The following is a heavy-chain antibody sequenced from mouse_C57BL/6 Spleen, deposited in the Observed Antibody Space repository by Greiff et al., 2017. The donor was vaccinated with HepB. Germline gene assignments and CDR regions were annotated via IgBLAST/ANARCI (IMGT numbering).Heavy chain of an antibody. Sequence: VQWVESGAELVKPGASVKMSCKASGYTFTSYWITWVKQRPGQGLEWIGDIYPGSGSTNYNEKFKSKATLTVDTSSSTAYMQLSSLTSEDSAVYYCARSGDYDGDYYAMDYWGQGTSVTVSS. D-gene: IGHD2-4*01. CDR3: ARSGDYDGDYYAMDY. V-gene: IGHV1-55*01. CDR2: IYPGSGST. CDR1: GYTFTSYW. J-gene: IGHJ4*01.